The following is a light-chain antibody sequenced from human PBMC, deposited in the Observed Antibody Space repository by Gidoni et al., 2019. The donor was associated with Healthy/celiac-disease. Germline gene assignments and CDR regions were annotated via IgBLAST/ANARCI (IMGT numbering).Light chain of an antibody. CDR2: LGS. CDR1: QSLLHSNGYNS. Sequence: DIVMTQSPLSLPVTPGEPASISCRSSQSLLHSNGYNSLDWYLQKPGQSPQLLIYLGSNRASGVPDRVSGSGSGTDFTLKISRVEAEDVGVYYCMQALQTPRTFXPXTKVDIK. CDR3: MQALQTPRT. J-gene: IGKJ3*01. V-gene: IGKV2-28*01.